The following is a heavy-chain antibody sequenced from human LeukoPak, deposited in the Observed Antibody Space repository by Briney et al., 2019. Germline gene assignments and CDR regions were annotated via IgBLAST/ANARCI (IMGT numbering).Heavy chain of an antibody. Sequence: GGSLRLSCAASGFTFSSYGMHWVRQAPGKGLKWAAVISYDGSNKYYADSVQGRFTISRDNSKSTRYLQMNSLRAEDTAVYYCAKGQLPGFDYWGQGTLVTVSS. D-gene: IGHD2-2*01. V-gene: IGHV3-30*18. CDR1: GFTFSSYG. J-gene: IGHJ4*02. CDR2: ISYDGSNK. CDR3: AKGQLPGFDY.